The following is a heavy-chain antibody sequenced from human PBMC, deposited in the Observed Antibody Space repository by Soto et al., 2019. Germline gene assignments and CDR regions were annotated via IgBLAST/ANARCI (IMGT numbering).Heavy chain of an antibody. D-gene: IGHD6-6*01. V-gene: IGHV3-30-3*01. Sequence: GGSLRLSCAASGFTFSSYAMHWVRQAPGKGLEWVAVISYDGSNKYYADSVKGRFTISRDNSKNTLYLQMNSLRAEDTAVYYCASPIAARAFDYWGQGTLVTVSS. CDR1: GFTFSSYA. J-gene: IGHJ4*02. CDR3: ASPIAARAFDY. CDR2: ISYDGSNK.